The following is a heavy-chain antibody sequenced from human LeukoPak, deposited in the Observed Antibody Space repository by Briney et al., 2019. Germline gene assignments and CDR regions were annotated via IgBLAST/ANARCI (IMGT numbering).Heavy chain of an antibody. D-gene: IGHD2-2*01. CDR1: GYSFTSYW. J-gene: IGHJ4*02. Sequence: GESLRISCKGSGYSFTSYWIGWVRQMPGKGLEWMGIIYPGDSDTRYSPSFQGQVTLSDDKSISTAYLQWSRLKASDTAMYYCARHKGSTSCLTDWGQGTLVTVCS. V-gene: IGHV5-51*01. CDR3: ARHKGSTSCLTD. CDR2: IYPGDSDT.